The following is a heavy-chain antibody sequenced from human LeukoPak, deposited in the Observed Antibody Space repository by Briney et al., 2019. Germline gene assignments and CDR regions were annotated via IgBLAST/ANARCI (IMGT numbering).Heavy chain of an antibody. CDR2: ISAYNGNT. D-gene: IGHD6-19*01. CDR1: GYTFTSYG. V-gene: IGHV1-18*01. Sequence: ASVKVSCKASGYTFTSYGISWVRQAPGQGLEWMGWISAYNGNTNYAQELQGRVTMATDTSTSTAYMELRSLRSDDTAVYYCASGGAVAGDYYYGMDVWGQGTTVTVSS. J-gene: IGHJ6*02. CDR3: ASGGAVAGDYYYGMDV.